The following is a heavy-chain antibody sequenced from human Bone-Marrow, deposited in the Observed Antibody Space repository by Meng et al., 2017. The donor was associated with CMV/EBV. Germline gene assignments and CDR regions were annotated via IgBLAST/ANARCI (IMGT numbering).Heavy chain of an antibody. CDR1: GGSISSSSYY. D-gene: IGHD1-26*01. V-gene: IGHV4-39*07. J-gene: IGHJ4*02. CDR3: ARDAGASPFDD. CDR2: IYYSGST. Sequence: ESLKISCTVSGGSISSSSYYWGWIRQTPGKGLEWIGSIYYSGSTYYNPSLKSRVTISVDTSKNQFSLKLSSVTAADTAVYYCARDAGASPFDDWGQGTRVTGSS.